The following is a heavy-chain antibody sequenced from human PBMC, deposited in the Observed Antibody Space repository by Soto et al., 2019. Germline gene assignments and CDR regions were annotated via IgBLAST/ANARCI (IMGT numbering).Heavy chain of an antibody. CDR3: ARDLGSRTGRGMDV. V-gene: IGHV4-4*02. D-gene: IGHD7-27*01. CDR1: GASISSDNW. Sequence: SATLSLTCAVSGASISSDNWWSWVRQAPEQGLEWIGEIYHTGSLTYNPSLKSRVTISVDKSKNQFSLKLRSVTVADTAVYYCARDLGSRTGRGMDVWGQGTTVTVSS. CDR2: IYHTGSL. J-gene: IGHJ6*01.